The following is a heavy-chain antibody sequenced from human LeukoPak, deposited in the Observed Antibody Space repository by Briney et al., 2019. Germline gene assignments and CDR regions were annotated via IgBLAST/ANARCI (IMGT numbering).Heavy chain of an antibody. CDR3: ARDSKLDIVATSTYYYYGMDV. J-gene: IGHJ6*04. CDR1: GFTFSSYE. CDR2: ISSSGSTI. Sequence: GRTLRLSCAVSGFTFSSYEMNWVRQAPGKGLEWVSYISSSGSTINYADSVKGRFTICRDNAKNSLYLQMNSLRAEDTAVYYCARDSKLDIVATSTYYYYGMDVWGKGTTVTVSS. V-gene: IGHV3-48*03. D-gene: IGHD5-12*01.